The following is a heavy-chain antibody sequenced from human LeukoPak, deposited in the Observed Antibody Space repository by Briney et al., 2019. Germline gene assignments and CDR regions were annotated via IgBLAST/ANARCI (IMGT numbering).Heavy chain of an antibody. CDR1: GLTFSSYA. D-gene: IGHD3-9*01. Sequence: GGSLRLSCAASGLTFSSYAMSWVRQAPGKGLEWVSAISGSGGSTYYADSVKGRFTISRDNSKNTLYLQMNSLRAEDTAVYYCATGYFDGTVDYWGQGTLVTVSS. CDR3: ATGYFDGTVDY. CDR2: ISGSGGST. J-gene: IGHJ4*02. V-gene: IGHV3-23*01.